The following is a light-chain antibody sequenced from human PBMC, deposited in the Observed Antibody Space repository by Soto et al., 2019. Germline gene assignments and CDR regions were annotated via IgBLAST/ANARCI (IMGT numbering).Light chain of an antibody. Sequence: DIQMTQFPSTLSASIGDRVTITCRASQSISVWMAWYKQIPGKAPQLLIYDASNLQSGVPSRFSGAGSGTEFTLTVSRLQPDDSATYYCQQYNNYPFTFGPGTTVHIK. CDR2: DAS. J-gene: IGKJ3*01. CDR3: QQYNNYPFT. V-gene: IGKV1-5*01. CDR1: QSISVW.